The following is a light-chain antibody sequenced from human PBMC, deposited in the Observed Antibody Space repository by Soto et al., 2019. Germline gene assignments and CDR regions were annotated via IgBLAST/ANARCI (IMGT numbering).Light chain of an antibody. Sequence: EIVMTQSPATLSVSPGERATLSCRASQSVSSNLAWYQQKPDQAPRLLMYGASIRATGTPARFSGSGSGTEFTLTISSLQSEDFAVYYCQQYHNWPRTFGQGTKVEIK. CDR1: QSVSSN. J-gene: IGKJ1*01. CDR3: QQYHNWPRT. CDR2: GAS. V-gene: IGKV3-15*01.